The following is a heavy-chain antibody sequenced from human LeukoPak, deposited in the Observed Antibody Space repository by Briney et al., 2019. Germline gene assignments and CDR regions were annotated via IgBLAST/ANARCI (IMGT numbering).Heavy chain of an antibody. CDR3: ARELIVVVNWFDP. V-gene: IGHV4-39*02. D-gene: IGHD2-21*01. CDR1: GGSISSSSYY. CDR2: IYYSGST. J-gene: IGHJ5*02. Sequence: PSETLSLTCTVSGGSISSSSYYWGWIRQPPGKGLEWIGSIYYSGSTYYNPSLKSRVTISVDTSKNQFSLKLSSVTAADTAVYYCARELIVVVNWFDPWGQGTLVTVSS.